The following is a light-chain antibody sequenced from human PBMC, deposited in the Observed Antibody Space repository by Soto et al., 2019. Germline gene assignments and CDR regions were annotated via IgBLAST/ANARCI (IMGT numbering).Light chain of an antibody. CDR1: QSVSSY. CDR3: KQRSNWPPT. CDR2: DAS. V-gene: IGKV3-11*01. J-gene: IGKJ4*01. Sequence: EIVLTQSPATLSLSPGERATLSCRASQSVSSYLAWYQQKPGQAPRLLIYDASNRATGIQARFSGSGSGTDFTLTISSLEPEDFAVYYCKQRSNWPPTFGGGTKVDIK.